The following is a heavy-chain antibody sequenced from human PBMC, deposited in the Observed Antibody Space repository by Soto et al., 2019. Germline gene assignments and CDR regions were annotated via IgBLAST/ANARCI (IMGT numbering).Heavy chain of an antibody. J-gene: IGHJ6*02. CDR3: AGILSYGMDV. D-gene: IGHD2-15*01. CDR1: GYTFTSYD. Sequence: QVQLVQSGAEVKKPGASVKVSCKASGYTFTSYDINWVRQATGQGLEWMGWMNPNSGNTVYAQKIQGRVTLTRSTSISTADMELSSLSSEDTAVYYCAGILSYGMDVWGQGSTVTVSS. CDR2: MNPNSGNT. V-gene: IGHV1-8*01.